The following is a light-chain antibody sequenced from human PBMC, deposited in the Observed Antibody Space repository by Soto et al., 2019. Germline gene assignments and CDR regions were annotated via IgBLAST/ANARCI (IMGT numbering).Light chain of an antibody. CDR2: GAS. J-gene: IGKJ5*01. CDR3: QQRSNWPIT. V-gene: IGKV3-11*01. Sequence: EIVLTQSPGTLSLSPGERATLSCRASQSVSSNLAWYQQKPGQAPRLLVYGASTRPTGIPTRFSGSGSGTDFTLTISSLEPEDFAVYYCQQRSNWPITFGQGTRLEIK. CDR1: QSVSSN.